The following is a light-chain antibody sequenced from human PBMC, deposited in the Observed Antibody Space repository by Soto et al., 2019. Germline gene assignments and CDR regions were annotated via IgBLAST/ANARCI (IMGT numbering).Light chain of an antibody. V-gene: IGLV2-8*01. CDR3: SSYAGSNNLVV. Sequence: QAVVTQPPSASGSPGQSVTISCTGTSSDVGGYNYVSWYQQHPGKAPKLMIYEVSKRPSGVPDRFSGSKSGTTASLTVSGLQAEYEADYYCSSYAGSNNLVVFGGGTKLTVL. CDR1: SSDVGGYNY. CDR2: EVS. J-gene: IGLJ2*01.